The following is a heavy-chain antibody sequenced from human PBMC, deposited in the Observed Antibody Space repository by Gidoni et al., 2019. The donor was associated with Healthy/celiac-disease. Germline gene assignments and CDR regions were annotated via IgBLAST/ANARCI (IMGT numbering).Heavy chain of an antibody. V-gene: IGHV4-4*07. J-gene: IGHJ5*02. CDR2: IHTSGST. Sequence: QVQLQESGPGLVNPSETLSLPCIHAGGVISSYYWSWIRQPTGKGLVWIGRIHTSGSTNNNPSLKSRATMSVDTSKNQFALELSSVATGDTAVYYCARGEAAIQPFDPWGQGTLVTVSS. CDR1: GGVISSYY. CDR3: ARGEAAIQPFDP. D-gene: IGHD1-26*01.